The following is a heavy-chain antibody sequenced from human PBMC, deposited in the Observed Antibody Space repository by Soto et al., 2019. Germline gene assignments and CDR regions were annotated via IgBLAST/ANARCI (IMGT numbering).Heavy chain of an antibody. Sequence: SQTLSLTCAISGDSVSSNSAAWNWIRQSPSRGLEWLGRTYYRSKWYNDYAVSVKSRITINPDTSKNQFSLQLNSVTPEDTAVYYCARRLAATRFYPSPLDYWGEGTLVTVSS. V-gene: IGHV6-1*01. CDR3: ARRLAATRFYPSPLDY. D-gene: IGHD2-15*01. J-gene: IGHJ4*02. CDR1: GDSVSSNSAA. CDR2: TYYRSKWYN.